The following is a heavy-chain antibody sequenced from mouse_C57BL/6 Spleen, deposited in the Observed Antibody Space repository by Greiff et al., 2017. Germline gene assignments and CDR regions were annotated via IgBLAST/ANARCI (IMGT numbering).Heavy chain of an antibody. Sequence: QVQLQQSGPELVKPGASVKISCKASGYAFSSYWMNWVKQRPGKGLEWIGRIYPGDGDTNYNGKFKGKATLTADKSSSTAYMQLSSLTSEDSAVYFCARRTTLVATDAMDYWGQGTSVTVSS. CDR2: IYPGDGDT. V-gene: IGHV1-82*01. CDR3: ARRTTLVATDAMDY. J-gene: IGHJ4*01. CDR1: GYAFSSYW. D-gene: IGHD1-1*01.